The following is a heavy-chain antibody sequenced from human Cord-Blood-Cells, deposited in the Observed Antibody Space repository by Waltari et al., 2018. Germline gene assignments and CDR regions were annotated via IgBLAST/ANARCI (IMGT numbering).Heavy chain of an antibody. CDR2: INPNSGGT. Sequence: QVQLVQSGAEVKKPGASVKVSCKASGNTSTDYYMHWWGQVHRQGLAWMGWINPNSGGTNYAQKFQCSVTMTRDTSISTAYMELSRLRSDDTAVYYCARPVIAAADDAFDIWGQGTMVTVSS. CDR1: GNTSTDYY. D-gene: IGHD6-13*01. J-gene: IGHJ3*02. CDR3: ARPVIAAADDAFDI. V-gene: IGHV1-2*02.